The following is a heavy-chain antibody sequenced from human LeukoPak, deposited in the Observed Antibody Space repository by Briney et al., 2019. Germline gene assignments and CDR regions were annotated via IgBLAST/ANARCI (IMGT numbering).Heavy chain of an antibody. CDR2: INHSGST. V-gene: IGHV4-34*01. J-gene: IGHJ5*02. CDR3: ARNPWFDP. Sequence: SETLSLTCAVYGGSFSGYYWSWIRQPPGKGLEWIGEINHSGSTNYNPSLKSRVTTSVDASKNQFSLKLISVTAADTAVDYCARNPWFDPWGQGTLVPVSS. CDR1: GGSFSGYY.